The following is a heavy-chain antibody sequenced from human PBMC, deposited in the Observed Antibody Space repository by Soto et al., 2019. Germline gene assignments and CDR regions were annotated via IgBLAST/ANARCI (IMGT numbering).Heavy chain of an antibody. Sequence: GASVKVSCKASGYTFTGYYMHWVRQAPGQGLEWMGWINPNSGGTNYAQKFQGWVTMTRDTSISTAYMELSRLRSDDTAVYYCARSRADYYGSGSYYPYYGMDVWGQGTTVTVSS. J-gene: IGHJ6*02. CDR3: ARSRADYYGSGSYYPYYGMDV. CDR2: INPNSGGT. CDR1: GYTFTGYY. V-gene: IGHV1-2*04. D-gene: IGHD3-10*01.